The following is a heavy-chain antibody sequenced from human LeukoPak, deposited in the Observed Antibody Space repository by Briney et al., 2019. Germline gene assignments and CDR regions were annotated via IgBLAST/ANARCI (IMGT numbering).Heavy chain of an antibody. D-gene: IGHD2-15*01. Sequence: GGSLRLTCAASGFTFSSYGMHWFRQAPGKGLEWVAVIWYDGSNKYYADSVKGRFTISRDNSKNTLYLQMNSLRAEDTAVYYCARILGYCSGGSCYGYYYGMDVWAQGTTVTVSS. CDR1: GFTFSSYG. CDR3: ARILGYCSGGSCYGYYYGMDV. J-gene: IGHJ6*02. CDR2: IWYDGSNK. V-gene: IGHV3-33*01.